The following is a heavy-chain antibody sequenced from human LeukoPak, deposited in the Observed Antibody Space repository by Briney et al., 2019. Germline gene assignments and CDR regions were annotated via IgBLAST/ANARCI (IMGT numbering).Heavy chain of an antibody. Sequence: ASVKVSCKASGYTFTSYYMHWVRQAPGQGLEWMGIINPSGGSASYAQKFQGRVTTTRDTSTSTVYMELSSLRSEDTAVYYCARATDTAGFDYWGQGTLVTVSS. V-gene: IGHV1-46*01. J-gene: IGHJ4*02. CDR1: GYTFTSYY. CDR2: INPSGGSA. D-gene: IGHD5-18*01. CDR3: ARATDTAGFDY.